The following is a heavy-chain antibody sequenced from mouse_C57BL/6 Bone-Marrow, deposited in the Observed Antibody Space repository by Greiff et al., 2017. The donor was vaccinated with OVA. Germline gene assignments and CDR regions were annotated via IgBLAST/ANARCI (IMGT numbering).Heavy chain of an antibody. CDR3: ANDYDAMDY. CDR1: GFTFSDYG. V-gene: IGHV5-17*01. J-gene: IGHJ4*01. Sequence: EVKVVESGGGLVKPGGSLKLSCAASGFTFSDYGMHWVRPAPEKGLEWVAYISSGSSTIYYADTVKGRFTISRDNAKNTRFLQMTSLRSEETAMYYCANDYDAMDYWGQGTSVTVSS. CDR2: ISSGSSTI.